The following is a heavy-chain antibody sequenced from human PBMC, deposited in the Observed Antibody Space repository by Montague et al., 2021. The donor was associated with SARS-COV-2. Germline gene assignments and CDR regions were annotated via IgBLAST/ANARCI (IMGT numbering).Heavy chain of an antibody. V-gene: IGHV4-34*01. CDR2: INHRGST. J-gene: IGHJ4*02. CDR1: GESFSGYY. CDR3: ARGHQGATMIVVVMVGEQYYFDX. Sequence: SETLSLTCAVYGESFSGYYWTWIRQPPGKGLEWIGEINHRGSTKHNPSLKSRVTISVDTSKNQFSLRLSSVTAADTAVYYCARGHQGATMIVVVMVGEQYYFDXWGQGTLVTVSS. D-gene: IGHD3-22*01.